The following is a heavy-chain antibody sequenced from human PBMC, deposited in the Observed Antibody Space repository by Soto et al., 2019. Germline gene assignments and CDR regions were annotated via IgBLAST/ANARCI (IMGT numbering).Heavy chain of an antibody. CDR2: ISGSGGST. D-gene: IGHD3-3*01. CDR3: AKDVREWLLWAYCFDY. Sequence: EVQLLESGGGLVQPGGSLRLSCAASGFTFSSDAMSWVRQAPGKGLEWVSAISGSGGSTYYADSVKGRFTISRDNSKNTLYLQTNSLRAEDTAVYYCAKDVREWLLWAYCFDYWGQGTLVTVSS. V-gene: IGHV3-23*01. CDR1: GFTFSSDA. J-gene: IGHJ4*02.